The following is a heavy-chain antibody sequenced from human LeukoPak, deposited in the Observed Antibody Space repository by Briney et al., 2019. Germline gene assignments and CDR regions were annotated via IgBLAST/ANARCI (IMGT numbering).Heavy chain of an antibody. Sequence: ASVKVSCKASGYTFTGYYMHWVRQAPGQGLEWMGWINPNSGGTNYAQKFQGRVPMTRDTSISTAYMEMSTLRSDDTAVYYCARGLGYCSGGSCYSLYFDYWGQGTLVTVSS. J-gene: IGHJ4*02. V-gene: IGHV1-2*02. D-gene: IGHD2-15*01. CDR3: ARGLGYCSGGSCYSLYFDY. CDR1: GYTFTGYY. CDR2: INPNSGGT.